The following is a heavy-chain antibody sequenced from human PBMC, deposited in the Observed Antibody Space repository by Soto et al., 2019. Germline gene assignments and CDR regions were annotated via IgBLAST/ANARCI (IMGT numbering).Heavy chain of an antibody. J-gene: IGHJ6*03. CDR1: GGSISSYY. CDR2: IYYSGST. Sequence: SETLSLTCTVSGGSISSYYWSWIRQPPGKGLEWIGYIYYSGSTCYNPSLKSRVTISVDTSKNQFSLKLSSVTAADTAVYYCSMVRGVITNYYYYYYMDVWGKGTTVTVSS. D-gene: IGHD3-10*01. CDR3: SMVRGVITNYYYYYYMDV. V-gene: IGHV4-59*06.